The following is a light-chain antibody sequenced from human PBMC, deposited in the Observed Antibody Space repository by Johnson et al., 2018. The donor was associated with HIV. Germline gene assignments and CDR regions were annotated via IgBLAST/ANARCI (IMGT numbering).Light chain of an antibody. Sequence: QSVLTQPPSVSAAPGQKVTISCSGSSSNIEHNYISWYQQLPGTAPKLLIYENHKRPSGIPDRLSGSKSGPSATLRIPGLQTGAEADYYSGTGDTRLSLGGVFGSGTKVTVL. CDR2: ENH. CDR1: SSNIEHNY. J-gene: IGLJ1*01. V-gene: IGLV1-51*02. CDR3: GTGDTRLSLGGV.